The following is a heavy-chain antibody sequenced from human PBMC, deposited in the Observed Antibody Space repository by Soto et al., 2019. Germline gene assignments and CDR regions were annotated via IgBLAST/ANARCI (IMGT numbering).Heavy chain of an antibody. D-gene: IGHD6-13*01. CDR3: AREGEYSSSWQRVWFDP. CDR1: GFTFSIYS. V-gene: IGHV3-21*01. J-gene: IGHJ5*02. CDR2: ISSSSSYI. Sequence: GGSLRLSCAASGFTFSIYSMNLVRQSPGKGLEWVSSISSSSSYIYYADSVKGRFTISRDNAKNSLYLQMNSLRAEDTAVYYCAREGEYSSSWQRVWFDPWGQGTLVTVSS.